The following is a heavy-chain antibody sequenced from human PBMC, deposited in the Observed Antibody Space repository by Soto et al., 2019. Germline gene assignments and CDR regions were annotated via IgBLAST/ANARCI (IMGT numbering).Heavy chain of an antibody. CDR2: IRSKASAYAT. D-gene: IGHD4-17*01. J-gene: IGHJ5*02. CDR1: GFSFSDSA. V-gene: IGHV3-73*01. CDR3: SRHDSTDYAWLDP. Sequence: GGSLRLSCAASGFSFSDSAIHWVRQASGKGLEWVGRIRSKASAYATAYAASVKGRFTISRDDSKNTAYLQLNSLKSEDTAVYYCSRHDSTDYAWLDPWGQGTLVTVSS.